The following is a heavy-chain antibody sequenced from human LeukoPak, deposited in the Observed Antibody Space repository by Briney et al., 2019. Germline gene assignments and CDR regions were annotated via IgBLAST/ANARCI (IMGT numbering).Heavy chain of an antibody. V-gene: IGHV4-59*08. CDR1: GGSISSYY. Sequence: SETLSLTCNVSGGSISSYYWSWIRQPPGKGLEWIAYIYNSGSINYNPSLESRVIMSVDTSKNHFSLKLSSVTAADTAVYYCARFYWDFYLWGRGTLVTVSS. CDR3: ARFYWDFYL. CDR2: IYNSGSI. J-gene: IGHJ2*01.